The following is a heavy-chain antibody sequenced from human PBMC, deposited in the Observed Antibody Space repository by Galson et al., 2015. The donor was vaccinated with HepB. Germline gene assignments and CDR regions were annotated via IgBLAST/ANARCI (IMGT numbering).Heavy chain of an antibody. CDR3: ARGSGVVTPVYYYYGMDV. D-gene: IGHD4-23*01. CDR2: ISYDGSNK. Sequence: SLRLSCAASGFTFSSYAMHWVRQAPGKGLEWVAVISYDGSNKYYADSAKGRFTISRDNSKNTLYMQINSLRAEDTAVYYCARGSGVVTPVYYYYGMDVWGQGTTVTVSS. CDR1: GFTFSSYA. V-gene: IGHV3-30*01. J-gene: IGHJ6*02.